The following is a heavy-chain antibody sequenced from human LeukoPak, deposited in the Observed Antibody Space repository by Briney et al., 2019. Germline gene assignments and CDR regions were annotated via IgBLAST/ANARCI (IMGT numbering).Heavy chain of an antibody. CDR1: GGSISSYY. CDR3: TSGGRVSGDF. Sequence: PSETLSLTCTVSGGSISSYYWSWIRQPPGKGLEWIGYIYYSGSTSYNPSLKSRVTISRDTSKNQFSLKLRSVTAADTAVYYCTSGGRVSGDFWGHGTLVTVSS. V-gene: IGHV4-59*01. CDR2: IYYSGST. J-gene: IGHJ4*01. D-gene: IGHD1-14*01.